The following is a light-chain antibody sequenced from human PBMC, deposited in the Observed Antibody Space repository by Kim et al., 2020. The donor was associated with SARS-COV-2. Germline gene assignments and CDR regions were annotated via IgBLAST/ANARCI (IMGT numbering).Light chain of an antibody. CDR3: CSYAGSYV. V-gene: IGLV2-11*01. Sequence: SPGHSVTICCTGTSSDVGGYNYVSWYQQHPGKAPKLRIYDVSKRPSGVPDRFSGSKSGNTASLTISGLQAEDEADYYCCSYAGSYVFGTGTKVTVL. CDR2: DVS. J-gene: IGLJ1*01. CDR1: SSDVGGYNY.